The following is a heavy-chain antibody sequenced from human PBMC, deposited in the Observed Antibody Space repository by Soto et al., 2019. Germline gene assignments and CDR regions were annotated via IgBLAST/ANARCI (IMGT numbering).Heavy chain of an antibody. CDR1: GFTFSSYA. D-gene: IGHD3-22*01. CDR2: ISGSGGST. CDR3: AKDKIHLDMIVVVLDY. Sequence: PGGSLRLSCAASGFTFSSYAMSWVRQAPGKGLEWVSAISGSGGSTYYADSVKGRFTISRDNSKNTLYLQMNSLRAEDTAVYYCAKDKIHLDMIVVVLDYWGQGTLVTVSS. J-gene: IGHJ4*02. V-gene: IGHV3-23*01.